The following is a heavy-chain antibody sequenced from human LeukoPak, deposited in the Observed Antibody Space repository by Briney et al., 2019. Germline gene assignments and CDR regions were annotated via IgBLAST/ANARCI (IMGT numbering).Heavy chain of an antibody. V-gene: IGHV3-9*01. CDR1: GFTFDDYA. CDR3: AKAGSGSYPPDYYYGMDV. D-gene: IGHD3-10*01. Sequence: GGSLRLSCAASGFTFDDYAMHWVRQAPGKGLEWVSGISWNSGSIGYADSVKGRFTISRDNAKNSLYLQTNSLRAEDTALYYCAKAGSGSYPPDYYYGMDVWGQGTTVTVSS. J-gene: IGHJ6*02. CDR2: ISWNSGSI.